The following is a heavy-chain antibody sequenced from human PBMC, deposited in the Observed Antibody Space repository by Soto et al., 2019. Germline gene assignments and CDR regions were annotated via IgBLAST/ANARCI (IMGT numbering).Heavy chain of an antibody. CDR3: ASAAVTGTAGLDF. J-gene: IGHJ4*02. CDR2: INPSSGGT. Sequence: ASVKVSCKASGYTFSGFYMHWVRQAPGQGLEWMGWINPSSGGTKSAEKFQGRVTMTRDTSISTAYMELSRLTSDDTAVYYCASAAVTGTAGLDFWGQGTQVTVSS. V-gene: IGHV1-2*02. CDR1: GYTFSGFY. D-gene: IGHD6-19*01.